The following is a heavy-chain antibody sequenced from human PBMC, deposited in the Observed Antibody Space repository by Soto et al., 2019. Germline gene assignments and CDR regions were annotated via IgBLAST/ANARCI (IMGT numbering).Heavy chain of an antibody. CDR1: GYTFTRYY. V-gene: IGHV1-46*03. Sequence: QVQLVQSGTEVKKPGASVKISCQASGYTFTRYYMHWVRQAPGQGLEWMGIINPSGGSTSYAQKLQDRVTMTRDTSTSSFYMELSRLRSEDTAVYYCARDFELRGTILGVVIWWMYNWSDTWGQGTLVTVSS. D-gene: IGHD3-3*01. CDR2: INPSGGST. J-gene: IGHJ5*02. CDR3: ARDFELRGTILGVVIWWMYNWSDT.